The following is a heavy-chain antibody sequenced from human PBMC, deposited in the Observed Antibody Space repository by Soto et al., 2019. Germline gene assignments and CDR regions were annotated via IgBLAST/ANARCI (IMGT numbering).Heavy chain of an antibody. CDR1: GFTFSSYS. D-gene: IGHD3-3*01. J-gene: IGHJ5*02. Sequence: GGSLRLSCAASGFTFSSYSMNWVRQAPGKGLEWVSYISSSSSTIYYADSVKGRFTISRDNAKNSLYLQMNSLRDEDTAVYYCARDLRYPEDDFWSGYPRDDGWFDPWGQGTLVTVSS. CDR2: ISSSSSTI. V-gene: IGHV3-48*02. CDR3: ARDLRYPEDDFWSGYPRDDGWFDP.